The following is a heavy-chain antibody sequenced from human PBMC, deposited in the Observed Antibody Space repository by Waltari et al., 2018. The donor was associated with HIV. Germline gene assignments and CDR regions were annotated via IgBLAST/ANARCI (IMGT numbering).Heavy chain of an antibody. CDR2: FTPLCGHA. D-gene: IGHD3-22*01. CDR3: AKGGGGDDYYESSDLSYYYYLDV. Sequence: VQLVQSGAAVKKPGSSVKVSCKASGGTFNTFVINWVRQAPGQGLEWMGGFTPLCGHANKAQKFKGRVTMTAGESTRAGYMEGRSLTDEETALFYCAKGGGGDDYYESSDLSYYYYLDVWGTGTTVTVSS. CDR1: GGTFNTFV. J-gene: IGHJ6*03. V-gene: IGHV1-69*19.